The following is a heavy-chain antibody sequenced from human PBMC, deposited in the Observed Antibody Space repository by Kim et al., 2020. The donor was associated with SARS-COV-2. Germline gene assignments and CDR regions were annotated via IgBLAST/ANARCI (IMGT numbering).Heavy chain of an antibody. Sequence: SETLSLTCAVPGGTLSSYSWAWVRQSTGKGLEWIGEIDDRGNTHYNPALQSRVSISRDTSKSQVSLKVTSVVAADRAVYYCARDSGYSFAKMDKWGQGT. CDR1: GGTLSSYS. J-gene: IGHJ4*02. D-gene: IGHD5-18*01. CDR3: ARDSGYSFAKMDK. CDR2: IDDRGNT. V-gene: IGHV4-34*01.